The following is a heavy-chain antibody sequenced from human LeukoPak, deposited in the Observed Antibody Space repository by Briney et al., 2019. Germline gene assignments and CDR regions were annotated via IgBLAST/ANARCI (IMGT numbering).Heavy chain of an antibody. CDR2: INHSGGT. D-gene: IGHD3-16*01. J-gene: IGHJ4*02. Sequence: PSETLSLTCAVYGGSFSGYYWSWIRQPPGKGLEWIGEINHSGGTNYNPSLKSRVTISVDTSKNQFSLKLSSVTAADTAVYYCARGPTWGRSFDYWGQGTLVTVSS. CDR3: ARGPTWGRSFDY. CDR1: GGSFSGYY. V-gene: IGHV4-34*01.